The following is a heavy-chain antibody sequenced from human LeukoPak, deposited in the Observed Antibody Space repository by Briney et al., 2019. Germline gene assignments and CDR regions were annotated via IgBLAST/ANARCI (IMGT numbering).Heavy chain of an antibody. CDR3: ARGGGGDTFDY. CDR2: IIPIFGTA. J-gene: IGHJ4*02. Sequence: GASVKVSCKASGGTFSSYAISWVRQAPGQGLEWMGGIIPIFGTANYAQKFQGRVTITADESTSTDYMELSSLRSEDTAVYYCARGGGGDTFDYWGQGTLVTASS. D-gene: IGHD3-16*01. V-gene: IGHV1-69*13. CDR1: GGTFSSYA.